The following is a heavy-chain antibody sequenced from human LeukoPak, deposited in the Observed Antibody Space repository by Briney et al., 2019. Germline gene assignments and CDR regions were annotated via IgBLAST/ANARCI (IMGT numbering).Heavy chain of an antibody. V-gene: IGHV1-46*01. CDR3: ARAPRYYYDGSGPLDY. CDR1: GYTFTSYY. CDR2: INPSGGST. D-gene: IGHD3-22*01. Sequence: GASVKVSCKASGYTFTSYYMHWVRQAPGQGLEWMGIINPSGGSTSYAQKFQGRVTMTRDTSTSTVYMELSSLRSEDTAVYYCARAPRYYYDGSGPLDYWGQGTLVTVSS. J-gene: IGHJ4*02.